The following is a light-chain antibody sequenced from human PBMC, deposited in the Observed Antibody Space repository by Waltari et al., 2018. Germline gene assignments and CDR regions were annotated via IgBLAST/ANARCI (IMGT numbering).Light chain of an antibody. CDR3: HQYYSSLLT. V-gene: IGKV4-1*01. CDR2: WAS. CDR1: QSILYSSNNKNY. J-gene: IGKJ4*01. Sequence: DIVMTQSPDSLAVSLGERATINCKYSQSILYSSNNKNYLAWFQQKPGQPPRLLIYWASTRESGVPDRFSGSGSGADFTLTINNLQAEDVALYYCHQYYSSLLTFGGGTKVEIK.